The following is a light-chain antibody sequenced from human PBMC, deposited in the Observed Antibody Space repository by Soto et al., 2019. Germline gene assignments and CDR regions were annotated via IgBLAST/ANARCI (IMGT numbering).Light chain of an antibody. CDR1: QTISSW. J-gene: IGKJ1*01. CDR2: KAS. V-gene: IGKV1-5*03. Sequence: DIQMTQSPSTLSASVGDRVTITCRASQTISSWLAWYQQKPGKAPKLLIYKASSLESGVPSRFSGSGSGTEFTLTISSLQPDDFPTYYCQHYNSYPVTLGQGTKVDIK. CDR3: QHYNSYPVT.